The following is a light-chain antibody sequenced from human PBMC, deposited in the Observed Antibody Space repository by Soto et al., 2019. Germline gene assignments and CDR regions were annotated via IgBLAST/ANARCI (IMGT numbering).Light chain of an antibody. V-gene: IGKV1-39*01. CDR1: QNIFDF. CDR2: AAS. J-gene: IGKJ1*01. Sequence: DTQMTQSPSSLSASITGRVTITCRASQNIFDFLNWYQQKPGKAPKLLIYAASSLQSGVPSRFSGSGSGTDFTLTISSLQPEDFATYYCQQSYSSPWTFGQGTKVDIK. CDR3: QQSYSSPWT.